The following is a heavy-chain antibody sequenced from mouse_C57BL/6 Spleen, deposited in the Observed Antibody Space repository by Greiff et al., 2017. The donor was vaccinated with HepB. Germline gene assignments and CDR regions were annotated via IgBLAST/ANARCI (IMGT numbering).Heavy chain of an antibody. CDR3: ARHEEDGNYQYYFDY. D-gene: IGHD2-1*01. CDR1: GYTFTEYT. V-gene: IGHV1-62-2*01. CDR2: FYPGSGSI. Sequence: QVQLKQSGAELVKPGASVKLSCKASGYTFTEYTIHWVKQRSGQGLEWIGWFYPGSGSIKYNEKFKDKATLTADKSSSTVYMELSRLTSEDSAVYFWARHEEDGNYQYYFDYWGQGTTLTVSS. J-gene: IGHJ2*01.